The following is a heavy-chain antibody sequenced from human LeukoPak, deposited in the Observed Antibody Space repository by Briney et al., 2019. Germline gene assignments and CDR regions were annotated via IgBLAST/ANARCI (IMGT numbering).Heavy chain of an antibody. CDR3: ARRVVRGVIFYYYYYMDV. V-gene: IGHV4-39*07. D-gene: IGHD3-10*01. Sequence: SETLSLTCTVSGGSISSGSYYWGWIRQPPGTGLEWIGSIYYSGSTYYNPSLKSRVTISVDTSKNQFSLKLSSVTAADTAVYYCARRVVRGVIFYYYYYMDVWGKGTTVTISS. CDR1: GGSISSGSYY. J-gene: IGHJ6*03. CDR2: IYYSGST.